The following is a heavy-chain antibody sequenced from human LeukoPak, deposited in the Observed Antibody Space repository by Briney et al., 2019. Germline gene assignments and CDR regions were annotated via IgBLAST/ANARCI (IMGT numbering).Heavy chain of an antibody. J-gene: IGHJ6*03. Sequence: ASVKVSCKASGYTFTSYGISWVRQAPGQGLEWMGWISAYNGNTNYAQKLQGRVTMTTDTSTSTAYMELRSLRSDDTAVYYCARLSSTGRYYYYYMDVWGKGTTVTVSS. CDR1: GYTFTSYG. D-gene: IGHD1-14*01. CDR2: ISAYNGNT. CDR3: ARLSSTGRYYYYYMDV. V-gene: IGHV1-18*01.